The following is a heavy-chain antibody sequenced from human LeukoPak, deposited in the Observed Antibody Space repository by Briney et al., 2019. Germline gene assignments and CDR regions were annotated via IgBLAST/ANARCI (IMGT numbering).Heavy chain of an antibody. CDR2: ISYDGSNK. V-gene: IGHV3-30-3*01. Sequence: PGRSLRLSCAASGFTFSSYAMHWVRQAPGKGLEWVAVISYDGSNKYYADSVKGRFTISRDNSKNTLYLQMNSLRAEDTAVYYCARDIFSYYYDSSGNDYWGQGTLVTVSS. CDR3: ARDIFSYYYDSSGNDY. D-gene: IGHD3-22*01. CDR1: GFTFSSYA. J-gene: IGHJ4*02.